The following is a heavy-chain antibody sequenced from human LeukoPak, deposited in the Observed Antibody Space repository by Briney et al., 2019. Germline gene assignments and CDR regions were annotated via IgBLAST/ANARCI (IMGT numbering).Heavy chain of an antibody. D-gene: IGHD6-13*01. CDR3: ARIGSSWSFDY. CDR1: GYTFSTYW. V-gene: IGHV5-51*01. CDR2: IYPGDSDI. J-gene: IGHJ4*02. Sequence: GESLKISCKGSGYTFSTYWIGWVRQMPGNGLEWMGIIYPGDSDIRYSPSFQGQVTISADKSISTAYLQWSSLKASDTAMYYCARIGSSWSFDYWGQGTLVTVSS.